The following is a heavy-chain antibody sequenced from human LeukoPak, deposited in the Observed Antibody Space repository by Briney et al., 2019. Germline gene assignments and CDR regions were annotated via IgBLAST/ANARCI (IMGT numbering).Heavy chain of an antibody. Sequence: SETLSLTCAVYGGSFSGYYWSWIRQPPGKGLEWIGEINHSGSTNYNPSLKSRVTISVDTSKNQFSLKLSSVTAADTAVYYCARRCSGGSCYGANWFDPWGQGTLVTVSS. D-gene: IGHD2-15*01. CDR2: INHSGST. CDR3: ARRCSGGSCYGANWFDP. J-gene: IGHJ5*02. CDR1: GGSFSGYY. V-gene: IGHV4-34*01.